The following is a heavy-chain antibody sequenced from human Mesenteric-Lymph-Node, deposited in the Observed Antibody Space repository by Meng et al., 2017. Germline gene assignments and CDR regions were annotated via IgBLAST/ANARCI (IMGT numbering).Heavy chain of an antibody. CDR2: IYHSGSI. CDR1: GGSISSYY. J-gene: IGHJ4*02. Sequence: SETLSLTCTVSGGSISSYYWGWVRQTPGKGLEWIGTIYHSGSIYYNPSLKSRVTISVDTSKNQFSLKVSSVTAADTAVYYCARWGFPDYWGQGTLVTVSS. V-gene: IGHV4-38-2*02. CDR3: ARWGFPDY. D-gene: IGHD3-16*01.